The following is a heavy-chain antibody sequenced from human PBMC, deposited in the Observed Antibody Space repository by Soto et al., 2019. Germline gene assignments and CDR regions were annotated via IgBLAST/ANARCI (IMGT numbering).Heavy chain of an antibody. Sequence: QVQLQESGPGLVKPSQTLSLTCTVSGESISSGGYYWSWIRHHPGKGLEWIGYIYDSESAYYNPSLKSRVXXXMXPSKNQFAMRLSSVTAADTAVYFCARAFSSSSAVDLWGQGTQVTVSS. V-gene: IGHV4-31*03. CDR1: GESISSGGYY. J-gene: IGHJ5*02. D-gene: IGHD6-6*01. CDR3: ARAFSSSSAVDL. CDR2: IYDSESA.